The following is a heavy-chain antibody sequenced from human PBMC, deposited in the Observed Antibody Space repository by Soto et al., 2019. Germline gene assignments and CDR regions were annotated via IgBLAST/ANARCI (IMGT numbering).Heavy chain of an antibody. J-gene: IGHJ4*02. CDR1: GLSFDDFA. V-gene: IGHV3-9*01. D-gene: IGHD3-3*01. CDR3: AKGRYDFWSPYYFDS. Sequence: SLRLSCVGSGLSFDDFAGHGVRQAPGKGLEWVSGITWNSRVLAYADSVKGRFTISRDNARNSLYLQMDSLRDEDTALYYCAKGRYDFWSPYYFDSWGQGTLVTVSS. CDR2: ITWNSRVL.